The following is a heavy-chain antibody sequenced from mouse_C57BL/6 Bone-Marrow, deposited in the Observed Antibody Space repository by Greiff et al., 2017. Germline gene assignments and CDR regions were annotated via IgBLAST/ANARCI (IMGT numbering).Heavy chain of an antibody. D-gene: IGHD1-1*01. V-gene: IGHV5-9*01. J-gene: IGHJ1*03. CDR3: SRQVTTVLATKYFDV. Sequence: EVKLVESGGGLVKPGGSLKLSCAASGFTFSSYTMSWVRQTPEKRLQWVAAISGGGGNTYYPDSVKGRFTISRDNDKNILYLQMSSLRSEDTALYYCSRQVTTVLATKYFDVWGTGTTVTASS. CDR1: GFTFSSYT. CDR2: ISGGGGNT.